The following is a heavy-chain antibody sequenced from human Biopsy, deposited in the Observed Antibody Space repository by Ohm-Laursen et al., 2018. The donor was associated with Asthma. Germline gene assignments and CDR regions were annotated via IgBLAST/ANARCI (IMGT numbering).Heavy chain of an antibody. CDR3: ARDVMEWYLPAFDF. V-gene: IGHV3-30-3*01. CDR2: GGSYYGGGLN. D-gene: IGHD3-3*01. CDR1: GFTFRSIA. J-gene: IGHJ4*02. Sequence: SLRLSCASFGFTFRSIAIHWGRTAPGTGKERVPVGGSYYGGGLNYYADSVNGRFTVSRDDSKNTLYLHMNSLRPDDTAVYYCARDVMEWYLPAFDFWGQGTLVTVSS.